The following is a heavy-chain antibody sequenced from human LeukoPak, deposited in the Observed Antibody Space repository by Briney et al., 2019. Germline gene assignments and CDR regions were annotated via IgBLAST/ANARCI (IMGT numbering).Heavy chain of an antibody. CDR3: AREGMGYGYNY. Sequence: SETLSLTCTVSGGSLSSSSYYWGWVSQPPGRGLGWLGSIYYSGSTYNNPSLKSRFTISVDTSKNQFSLTLSSVTAADTAVYYCAREGMGYGYNYWGQGTLVTVSS. V-gene: IGHV4-39*07. D-gene: IGHD5-18*01. CDR1: GGSLSSSSYY. J-gene: IGHJ4*02. CDR2: IYYSGST.